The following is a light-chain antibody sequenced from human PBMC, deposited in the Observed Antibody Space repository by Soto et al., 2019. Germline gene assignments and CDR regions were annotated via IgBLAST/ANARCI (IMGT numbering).Light chain of an antibody. CDR1: QSVSSY. CDR2: DAS. Sequence: EIVVTQSPGILSLSPGERATLSCRASQSVSSYLAWYQQKPGQAPRLLIYDASNRATGIPARFSGSGSGTDFTLTISSLEAEDFAVYYCQQRSNWPPTFGQGTKVEIK. CDR3: QQRSNWPPT. J-gene: IGKJ1*01. V-gene: IGKV3-11*01.